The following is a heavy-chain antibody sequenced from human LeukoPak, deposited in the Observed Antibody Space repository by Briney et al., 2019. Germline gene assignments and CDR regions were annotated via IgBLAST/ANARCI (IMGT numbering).Heavy chain of an antibody. CDR1: GFTFSSYG. J-gene: IGHJ4*02. CDR3: AKGYGDFYYFDY. Sequence: PGGSLRLSCAASGFTFSSYGMHWVRQAPGKGLEWVAFIRYDGSNKYYADSVKGRFTISRDNSKNTLYLQMNSLRAEDTAVYYCAKGYGDFYYFDYWGQGTLVTVSS. V-gene: IGHV3-30*02. CDR2: IRYDGSNK. D-gene: IGHD4-17*01.